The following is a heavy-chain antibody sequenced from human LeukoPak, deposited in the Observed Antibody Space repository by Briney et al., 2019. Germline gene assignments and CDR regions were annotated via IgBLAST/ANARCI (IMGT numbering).Heavy chain of an antibody. CDR1: GGSFSGYY. CDR3: ASGSYCGGDCYPRPFDY. J-gene: IGHJ4*02. D-gene: IGHD2-21*02. CDR2: INHSGST. Sequence: SETLSLTCAVYGGSFSGYYWSWIRQPPGKGLEWIGAINHSGSTNYNPSLKSRVTISVDTSKNQFSLKLSSVTAADTAVYYFASGSYCGGDCYPRPFDYWGQGTLVTVSS. V-gene: IGHV4-34*01.